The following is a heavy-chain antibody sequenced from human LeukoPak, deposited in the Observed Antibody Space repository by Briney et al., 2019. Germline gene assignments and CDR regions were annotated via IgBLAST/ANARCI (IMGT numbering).Heavy chain of an antibody. CDR2: IKRDGSEK. Sequence: GGSLRLSCAASGFTFSNYWMSWVRQAPGKGLEWVANIKRDGSEKYYVDSVKGRFTISRDNAKNSLYLQMNSLRAEDTAVYYCARAVAEGIDYWGQGTLVTVSS. V-gene: IGHV3-7*01. CDR3: ARAVAEGIDY. J-gene: IGHJ4*02. CDR1: GFTFSNYW. D-gene: IGHD6-19*01.